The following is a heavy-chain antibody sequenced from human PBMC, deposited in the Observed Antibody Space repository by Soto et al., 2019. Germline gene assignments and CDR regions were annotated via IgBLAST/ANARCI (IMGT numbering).Heavy chain of an antibody. Sequence: SETLSLTCAVYGGSFSGYYWSWIRQPPGKGLEWIGEINHSGSTNYNPSLKSRVTISVDTSKNQFSLKLSSVTAADTAVYYCARASKYYDFWSGYQRDTYYYYGMDVWDQGTTVTVSS. CDR2: INHSGST. D-gene: IGHD3-3*01. J-gene: IGHJ6*02. CDR3: ARASKYYDFWSGYQRDTYYYYGMDV. V-gene: IGHV4-34*01. CDR1: GGSFSGYY.